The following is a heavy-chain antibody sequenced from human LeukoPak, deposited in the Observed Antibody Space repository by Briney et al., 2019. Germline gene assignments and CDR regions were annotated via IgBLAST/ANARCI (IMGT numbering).Heavy chain of an antibody. CDR2: INHSGST. J-gene: IGHJ6*03. CDR3: ASFVAVSRHGGPLYYYYMDV. D-gene: IGHD2-15*01. V-gene: IGHV4-34*01. CDR1: GGSFSGYY. Sequence: SSDTLSLTCALYGGSFSGYYWSWIRHPPGKGLEWIGEINHSGSTNHNPSLKSPVTISVDTSKNQFSLKLSPVTAADTAVYYCASFVAVSRHGGPLYYYYMDVWGKGTTVIVSS.